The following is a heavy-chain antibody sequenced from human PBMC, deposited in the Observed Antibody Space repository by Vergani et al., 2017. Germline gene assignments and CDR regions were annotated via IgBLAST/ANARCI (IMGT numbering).Heavy chain of an antibody. Sequence: EVQLVESGGGLVQPGGSLRLSCAASGFTFSSYSMNWVRQAPGKGLEWVSYISSSSSTIYYADSVKGRFTISRDNAKNSLYLQMNSLRAEDTAVYYCARPPPYSGSKGSEYFQHWGQGTLVTVSS. D-gene: IGHD1-26*01. CDR2: ISSSSSTI. CDR3: ARPPPYSGSKGSEYFQH. J-gene: IGHJ1*01. CDR1: GFTFSSYS. V-gene: IGHV3-48*04.